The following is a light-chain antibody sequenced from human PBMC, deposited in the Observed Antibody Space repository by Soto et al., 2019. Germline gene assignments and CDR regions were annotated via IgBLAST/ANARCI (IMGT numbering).Light chain of an antibody. CDR1: SSDVGGYNY. J-gene: IGLJ2*01. Sequence: QSALTQPASVSGSPGQSITISCTGTSSDVGGYNYVSWYQQHPGKAPKLMIYEVSNRPSGVSNRFSGSKSGNTASLTISGLQAEDEADYYCSSYTRNSTLVFGGGTKSPS. V-gene: IGLV2-14*01. CDR3: SSYTRNSTLV. CDR2: EVS.